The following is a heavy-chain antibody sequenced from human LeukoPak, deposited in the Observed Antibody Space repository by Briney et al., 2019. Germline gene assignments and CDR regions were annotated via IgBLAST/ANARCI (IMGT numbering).Heavy chain of an antibody. D-gene: IGHD6-13*01. CDR3: ARLAAAGYYFDY. V-gene: IGHV1-2*02. CDR1: GYTFTDYY. CDR2: INPNSGGT. J-gene: IGHJ4*02. Sequence: ASVKVSCKASGYTFTDYYMHWVRQAPGQGLEWMGWINPNSGGTNYAQKFQGRVTMTRDTSISTAYMELSRLRSDDTAVYYCARLAAAGYYFDYWGQGTLVTVSS.